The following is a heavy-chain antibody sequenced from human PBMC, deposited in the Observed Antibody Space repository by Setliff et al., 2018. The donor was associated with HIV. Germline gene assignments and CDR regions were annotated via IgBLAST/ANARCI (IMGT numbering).Heavy chain of an antibody. V-gene: IGHV3-74*01. D-gene: IGHD5-12*01. J-gene: IGHJ4*02. CDR2: VNRDGSST. CDR3: HSGYDTEEQSYFDY. Sequence: GGSLRLSCAASGFTFDRFWMHWVRQAPGKGMVWVSRVNRDGSSTTYADFVKDRFTISRDNAKNTLYLQMNSLRAEDTGVYYCHSGYDTEEQSYFDYWGQGALVTVSS. CDR1: GFTFDRFW.